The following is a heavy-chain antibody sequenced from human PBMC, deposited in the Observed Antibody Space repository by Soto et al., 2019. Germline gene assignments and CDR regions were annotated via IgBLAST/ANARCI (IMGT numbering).Heavy chain of an antibody. CDR2: ISAYNGNT. CDR3: GRRGQQLVHAPSDFDY. D-gene: IGHD6-13*01. CDR1: GYSFTSYG. V-gene: IGHV1-18*01. Sequence: ASVKVSCKASGYSFTSYGISWVRQAPGQGLEWMGWISAYNGNTNYAQKLQGRVTMTTDTSTSTAYMELRSLRADDTAVYYCGRRGQQLVHAPSDFDYGGREPLVPVP. J-gene: IGHJ4*02.